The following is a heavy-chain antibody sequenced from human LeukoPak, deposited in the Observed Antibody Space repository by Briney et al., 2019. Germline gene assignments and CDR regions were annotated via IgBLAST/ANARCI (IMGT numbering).Heavy chain of an antibody. D-gene: IGHD3-22*01. J-gene: IGHJ4*02. CDR3: ARVYYYDSSGYFDY. CDR1: GDSFTSVTDY. Sequence: PSETLSLTCTVSGDSFTSVTDYWAWIRQPPGKGLEWIASGDYSGGTYYNPSLESRVAISADMSKNQISLKLTSVTAADTAVYYCARVYYYDSSGYFDYWGQGTLVTVSS. CDR2: GDYSGGT. V-gene: IGHV4-39*07.